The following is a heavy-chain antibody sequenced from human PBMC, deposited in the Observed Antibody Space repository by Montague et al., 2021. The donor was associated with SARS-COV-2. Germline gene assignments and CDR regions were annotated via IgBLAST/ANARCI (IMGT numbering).Heavy chain of an antibody. Sequence: SLRLSCAASGCTFSSYEMNWVRQAPGKGLEWVSNMSSSGSTIYYADSVKGRFTISRDNAKNSLYLQMNSLRAEDTAVYYCAREGRGEQWLVRAFDIWGQGTMVTVSS. CDR3: AREGRGEQWLVRAFDI. D-gene: IGHD6-19*01. CDR1: GCTFSSYE. J-gene: IGHJ3*02. CDR2: MSSSGSTI. V-gene: IGHV3-48*03.